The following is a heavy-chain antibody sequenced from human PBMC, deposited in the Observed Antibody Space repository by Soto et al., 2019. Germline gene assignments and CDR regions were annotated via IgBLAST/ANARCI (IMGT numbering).Heavy chain of an antibody. CDR2: IKQDGSEK. Sequence: GGSLRLSCAASGFTFSSYWMSWVRQAPGKGLEWVANIKQDGSEKYYVDSVKGRFTISRDNAKNSLYLQMNSLRAEDTAVYYCARRSDAVPTGAFDIWGQGTMVTVSS. J-gene: IGHJ3*02. D-gene: IGHD2-2*01. V-gene: IGHV3-7*03. CDR1: GFTFSSYW. CDR3: ARRSDAVPTGAFDI.